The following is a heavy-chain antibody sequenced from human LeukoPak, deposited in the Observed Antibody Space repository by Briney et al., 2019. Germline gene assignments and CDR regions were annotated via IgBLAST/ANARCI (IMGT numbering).Heavy chain of an antibody. CDR3: ARGTGYGSGSYHYYYGMDV. D-gene: IGHD3-10*01. Sequence: GGSLRLSCAASGFTFSSHAMNWVRQAPGKGLEWVSVIGGSGGSTYYADSVKGRFTISRDNSKNTLYLQMNSLRAEDTAVYYCARGTGYGSGSYHYYYGMDVWGQGTTVTVSS. V-gene: IGHV3-23*01. CDR2: IGGSGGST. CDR1: GFTFSSHA. J-gene: IGHJ6*02.